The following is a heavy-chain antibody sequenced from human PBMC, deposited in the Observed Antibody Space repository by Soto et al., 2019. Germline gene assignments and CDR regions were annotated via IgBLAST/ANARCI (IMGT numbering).Heavy chain of an antibody. CDR1: GDSVSSNSAA. J-gene: IGHJ6*03. D-gene: IGHD6-6*01. Sequence: PSQTLSLTCAISGDSVSSNSAAWNWIRQSPSRGLEWLGRTYYRSRWYNDYAVSVKSRITVNPDTSKNQFSLKLSSVTAADTAVYYCARHSSSDQDYYYYMDVWGKGTTVTVSS. V-gene: IGHV6-1*01. CDR2: TYYRSRWYN. CDR3: ARHSSSDQDYYYYMDV.